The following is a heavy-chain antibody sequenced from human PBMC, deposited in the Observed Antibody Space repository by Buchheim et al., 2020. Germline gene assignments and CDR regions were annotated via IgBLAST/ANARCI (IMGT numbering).Heavy chain of an antibody. J-gene: IGHJ4*02. CDR2: ISATGGSI. D-gene: IGHD2-15*01. Sequence: EVQLLESGGGLVQPGGCLRLSCAASGFTFSSYAMTWMRQAPGKGLEWVSSISATGGSIYYVDSVKGRFTMSRDNSKNIVYLQMNSLRAEDTALYYCAKDQSYCSGGHCYSSDYWGQGTL. CDR3: AKDQSYCSGGHCYSSDY. V-gene: IGHV3-23*01. CDR1: GFTFSSYA.